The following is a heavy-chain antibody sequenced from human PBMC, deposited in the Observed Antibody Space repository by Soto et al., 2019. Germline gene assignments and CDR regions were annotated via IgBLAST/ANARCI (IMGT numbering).Heavy chain of an antibody. CDR3: ASLYYAFLTGSYNVGAAHDFDF. J-gene: IGHJ3*01. V-gene: IGHV1-18*01. CDR1: GYTFTTYG. CDR2: ISPYNGHT. D-gene: IGHD3-9*01. Sequence: QVQLVQSGAEVKKPGASMKVSCKASGYTFTTYGLSWVRQAPGQGLEWMGWISPYNGHTTYAQKLQGRVTMTTDTSTSTAVMELRSLRSDDTAIYYCASLYYAFLTGSYNVGAAHDFDFWGQGTMVTVSS.